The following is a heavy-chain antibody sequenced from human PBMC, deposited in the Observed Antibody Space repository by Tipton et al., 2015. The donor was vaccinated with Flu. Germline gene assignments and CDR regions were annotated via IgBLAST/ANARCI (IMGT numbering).Heavy chain of an antibody. D-gene: IGHD6-13*01. J-gene: IGHJ6*02. CDR1: GGSFSDFN. CDR2: IHPRGNT. Sequence: TLSLTCGVSGGSFSDFNWGWIRQSPGKGLEWIGEIHPRGNTNYKSSLKSRVTISVDTSKNQFSLKLSSVTAADTAVYYCARDSAAHYGMDVWGQGTTVTVSS. V-gene: IGHV4-34*01. CDR3: ARDSAAHYGMDV.